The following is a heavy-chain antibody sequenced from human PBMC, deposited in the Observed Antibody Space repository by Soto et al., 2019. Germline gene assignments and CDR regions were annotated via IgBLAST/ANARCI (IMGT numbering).Heavy chain of an antibody. CDR1: GFTFSSYG. V-gene: IGHV3-30*18. CDR3: AKDHASSGWYLDY. Sequence: QVQLVESGGGVVQPGRSLRLSCAASGFTFSSYGMHWVRQAPGKGLEWVVVISYDGSNKYYADSVKGRFTISRDNSKNTLYLQMNSLRAEDTAVYYCAKDHASSGWYLDYWGQGTLVTVSS. J-gene: IGHJ4*02. CDR2: ISYDGSNK. D-gene: IGHD6-19*01.